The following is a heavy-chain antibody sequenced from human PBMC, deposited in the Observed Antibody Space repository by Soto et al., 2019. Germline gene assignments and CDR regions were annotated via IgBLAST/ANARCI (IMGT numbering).Heavy chain of an antibody. D-gene: IGHD6-19*01. J-gene: IGHJ5*02. CDR1: GYTFTSYG. CDR2: ISAYNGNT. V-gene: IGHV1-18*01. Sequence: ASVKVSCKASGYTFTSYGISWVRQAPGQGLEWMGWISAYNGNTNYAQKLQGRVTMTTDTSTSTAYMELRSLRSDDTAVYYCAKDKGIAVVSWWFDPWGQGTLVTVSS. CDR3: AKDKGIAVVSWWFDP.